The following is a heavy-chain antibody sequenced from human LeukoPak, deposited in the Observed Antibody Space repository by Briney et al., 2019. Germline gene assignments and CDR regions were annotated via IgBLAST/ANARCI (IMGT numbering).Heavy chain of an antibody. D-gene: IGHD4-17*01. CDR3: ARAAEVTTSMDV. V-gene: IGHV4-39*07. CDR1: GGSISSSSYY. CDR2: TYYSGST. Sequence: SETLSLTCTVSGGSISSSSYYWGWIRQPPGKGLVWIGSTYYSGSTYYNPSLKSRVTISVDTSKNQFSLKLSSVTAADTAVYYCARAAEVTTSMDVWGQGTTVTVSS. J-gene: IGHJ6*02.